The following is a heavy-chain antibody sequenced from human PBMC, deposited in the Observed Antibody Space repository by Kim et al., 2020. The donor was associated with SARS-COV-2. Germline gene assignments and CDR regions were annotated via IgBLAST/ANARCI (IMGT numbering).Heavy chain of an antibody. CDR3: ARYDF. CDR2: IDHSGSA. J-gene: IGHJ4*02. V-gene: IGHV4-34*01. D-gene: IGHD3-3*01. Sequence: IDHSGSANYHPSLKSRVTISADTSNSQFSLKMNSVTAADTAIYYCARYDFWSRGTLVTVSS.